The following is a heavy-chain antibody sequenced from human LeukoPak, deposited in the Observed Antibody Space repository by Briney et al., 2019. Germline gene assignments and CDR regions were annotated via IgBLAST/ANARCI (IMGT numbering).Heavy chain of an antibody. D-gene: IGHD4-17*01. CDR3: TRGTDYGWYFDL. CDR1: GFTFSSYA. CDR2: IRSKAYGGTT. J-gene: IGHJ2*01. V-gene: IGHV3-49*04. Sequence: GGSLRLSCTTSGFTFSSYALSWVRQAPGKGLEWVGFIRSKAYGGTTEYAASVKGRFTISRDDSKSIAYLQMNSLKTEDTAVYYCTRGTDYGWYFDLWGRGTLVTVSS.